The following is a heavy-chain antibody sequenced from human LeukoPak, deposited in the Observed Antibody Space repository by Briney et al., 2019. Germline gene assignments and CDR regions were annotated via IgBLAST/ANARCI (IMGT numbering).Heavy chain of an antibody. CDR3: AKKSTGYFPFDC. CDR1: GFTFTSYA. Sequence: GGSLRLSCVASGFTFTSYAMNWVRQAPGMGLEWVSGISHSGDRTYYADSVKGRFTISRDNSKNTLYLQMNFLRAEDTAVYYCAKKSTGYFPFDCWGQGTLVTVSS. CDR2: ISHSGDRT. J-gene: IGHJ4*02. V-gene: IGHV3-23*01. D-gene: IGHD3-9*01.